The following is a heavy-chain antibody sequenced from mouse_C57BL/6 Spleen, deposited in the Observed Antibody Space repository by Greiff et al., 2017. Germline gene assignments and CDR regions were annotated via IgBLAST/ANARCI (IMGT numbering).Heavy chain of an antibody. J-gene: IGHJ3*01. Sequence: EVQLVESGGGLVKPGASLKLSCAASGFTFSDYAMHWVQQAPEKRLEWVAYISPGSSNIYYADTVKGRFTISREYANNTLFLQMTSLTSEDTAMYYCATYYDFVPFAYWGQGTLVTVSA. CDR2: ISPGSSNI. D-gene: IGHD2-4*01. CDR1: GFTFSDYA. V-gene: IGHV5-17*01. CDR3: ATYYDFVPFAY.